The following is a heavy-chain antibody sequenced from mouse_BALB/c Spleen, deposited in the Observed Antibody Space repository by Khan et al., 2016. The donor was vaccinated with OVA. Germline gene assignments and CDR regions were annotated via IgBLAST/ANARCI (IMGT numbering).Heavy chain of an antibody. CDR3: ERGGYCSFAD. D-gene: IGHD3-1*01. CDR1: GYSFTSYL. Sequence: EVQLQESGTVLARPGASVKMSCKASGYSFTSYLIHWVKQRPGQGLEWIGDIYPGNSDTTYNQKFKDKAKLTAGTSANTAYMELSSLTTEDSAVYDCERGGYCSFADWGQGTLVTVSA. V-gene: IGHV1-5*01. J-gene: IGHJ3*01. CDR2: IYPGNSDT.